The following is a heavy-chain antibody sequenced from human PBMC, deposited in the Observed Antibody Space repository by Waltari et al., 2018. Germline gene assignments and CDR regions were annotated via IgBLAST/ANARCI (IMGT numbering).Heavy chain of an antibody. CDR2: ISSTGTYT. CDR3: ATGGWGFYLDN. CDR1: GLTSSRYS. V-gene: IGHV3-21*01. Sequence: EVQLVESGGGMVKPGGSLRLSCAASGLTSSRYSMIWVRQAPGKGLEWISSISSTGTYTHYADSVKGRFTISRDNAKNSLYLQMNSLRAEDTGVYWCATGGWGFYLDNWGQGTLVTFSS. D-gene: IGHD7-27*01. J-gene: IGHJ4*02.